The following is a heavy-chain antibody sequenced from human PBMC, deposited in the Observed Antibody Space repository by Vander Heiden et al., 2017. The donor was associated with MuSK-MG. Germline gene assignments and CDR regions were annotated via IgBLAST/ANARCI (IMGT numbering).Heavy chain of an antibody. V-gene: IGHV2-70*01. Sequence: QVTLRESGPALVKPTQTLTLTCTFSGFSLSTSGMCVSWIRQPPGKALEWLALIDWDDDKYYSTSLKTRLTISKDTSKNQVVLTMTNMDPVDTATYYCARKLNLSSITMIVVVIIEKWFDPWGQGTLVTVSS. J-gene: IGHJ5*02. D-gene: IGHD3-22*01. CDR1: GFSLSTSGMC. CDR2: IDWDDDK. CDR3: ARKLNLSSITMIVVVIIEKWFDP.